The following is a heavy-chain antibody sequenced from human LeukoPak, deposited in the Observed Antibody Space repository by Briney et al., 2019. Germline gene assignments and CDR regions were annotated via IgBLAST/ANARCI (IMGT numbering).Heavy chain of an antibody. D-gene: IGHD3-10*01. CDR3: ARDRFYYGSGSYYHFDY. J-gene: IGHJ4*02. CDR2: IYHNGNT. Sequence: PSETLSLTCAVSGYSISSGYYWGWIRQPPGKGLEWIGTIYHNGNTYYNPSLKSRVTISVDTSKNQFSLKLSSVTAADTAVYYCARDRFYYGSGSYYHFDYWGQGTLVTVSS. V-gene: IGHV4-38-2*02. CDR1: GYSISSGYY.